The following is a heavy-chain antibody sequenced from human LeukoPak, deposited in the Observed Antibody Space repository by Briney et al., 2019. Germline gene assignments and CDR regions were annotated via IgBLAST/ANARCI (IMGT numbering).Heavy chain of an antibody. D-gene: IGHD3-10*01. CDR3: ARDRVTTMVRGVSQEGFDP. CDR2: IYYSGST. CDR1: GGSISSGGYY. Sequence: SQTLSLTCTVSGGSISSGGYYWSWIRQHPGKGLEWIGYIYYSGSTYYNPSLKSRVTISVDTSMNQFSLKLSSVTAADTAVYYCARDRVTTMVRGVSQEGFDPWGQGTLVTVSS. V-gene: IGHV4-31*03. J-gene: IGHJ5*02.